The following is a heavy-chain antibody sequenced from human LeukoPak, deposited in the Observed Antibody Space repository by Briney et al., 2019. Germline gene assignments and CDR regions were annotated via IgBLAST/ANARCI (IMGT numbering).Heavy chain of an antibody. V-gene: IGHV4-39*01. J-gene: IGHJ4*02. D-gene: IGHD6-19*01. CDR2: AYYSGTT. CDR3: ARHSSSAWYYYFDY. CDR1: GGSISNSNYY. Sequence: AETLSLTCTVSGGSISNSNYYWGWIRQPPGKGLEWIGGAYYSGTTYYSPSLKSRVTISVDTSRNHFSLNLNSVTAADTAVYYCARHSSSAWYYYFDYWGQGSFVTVSS.